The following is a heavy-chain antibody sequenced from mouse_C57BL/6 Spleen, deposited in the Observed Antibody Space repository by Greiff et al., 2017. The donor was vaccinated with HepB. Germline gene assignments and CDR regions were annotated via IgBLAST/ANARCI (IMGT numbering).Heavy chain of an antibody. Sequence: QVQLKESGAELARPGASVKLSCKASGYTFTSYGISWVKQRTGQGLEWIGEIYPRSGNTYYNEKFKGKATLTADKSSSTAYMELRSLTSEDSAVYFCARDGNYAMDYWGQGTSVTVSS. J-gene: IGHJ4*01. D-gene: IGHD2-1*01. CDR3: ARDGNYAMDY. CDR2: IYPRSGNT. CDR1: GYTFTSYG. V-gene: IGHV1-81*01.